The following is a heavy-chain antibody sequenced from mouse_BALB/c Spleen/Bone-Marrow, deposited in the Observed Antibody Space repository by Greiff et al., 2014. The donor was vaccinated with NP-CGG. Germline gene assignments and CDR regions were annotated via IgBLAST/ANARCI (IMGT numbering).Heavy chain of an antibody. D-gene: IGHD1-1*01. CDR3: VRNYGFDY. Sequence: QVQLQQSGAELMKPGASVKISCKATGYTFSSYWIEWVKQRPGHGLEWIGEILPGGGSTNYNEKFKGKATFTADTSSNTAYMQLSSLTSEDSAVYYCVRNYGFDYWGQGTTLTVSS. V-gene: IGHV1-9*01. CDR1: GYTFSSYW. J-gene: IGHJ2*01. CDR2: ILPGGGST.